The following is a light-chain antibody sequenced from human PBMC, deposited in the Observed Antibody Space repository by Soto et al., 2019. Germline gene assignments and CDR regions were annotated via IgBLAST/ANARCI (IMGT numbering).Light chain of an antibody. Sequence: DIQMTQSPSTLSASVGDRVTITCRASQSISSWLAWYQQKPGKAPKLLIYKASSLESGVPSRFSGSRSGTEFTLTISSLQPDDFATYYCQQYNSYPVYTFGQGTKLEIK. V-gene: IGKV1-5*03. J-gene: IGKJ2*01. CDR3: QQYNSYPVYT. CDR2: KAS. CDR1: QSISSW.